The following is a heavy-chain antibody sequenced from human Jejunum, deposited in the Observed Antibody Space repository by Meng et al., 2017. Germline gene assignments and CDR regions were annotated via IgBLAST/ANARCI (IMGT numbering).Heavy chain of an antibody. D-gene: IGHD1-26*01. CDR3: AKDEGTTTAFDH. V-gene: IGHV1-2*06. Sequence: QVHLVPSGAEVKKPGASVRVSCEASGYTFTAYYVHWVRQAPGQGLEWMGRMNPNNGDTNYAQKFQGRVTMTRATSTAYMDLSSLTSDDTAVYYCAKDEGTTTAFDHWGQGTLVTVSS. J-gene: IGHJ4*02. CDR1: GYTFTAYY. CDR2: MNPNNGDT.